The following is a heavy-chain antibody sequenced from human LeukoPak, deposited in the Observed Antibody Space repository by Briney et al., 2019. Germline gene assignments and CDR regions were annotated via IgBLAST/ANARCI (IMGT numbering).Heavy chain of an antibody. J-gene: IGHJ4*02. CDR1: GGSFSGYY. Sequence: SETLSLTCAVYGGSFSGYYWSWIRQPPGKGLEWIGEINHSGSTNYNPSLKSRVTISVDTSKSQFSLKLSSVTAADTAVYYCASAGYSSSSFDYWGQGTLVTVSS. CDR2: INHSGST. CDR3: ASAGYSSSSFDY. D-gene: IGHD6-6*01. V-gene: IGHV4-34*01.